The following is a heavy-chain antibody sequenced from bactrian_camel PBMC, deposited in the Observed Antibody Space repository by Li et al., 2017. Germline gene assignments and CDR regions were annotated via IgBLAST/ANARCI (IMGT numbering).Heavy chain of an antibody. J-gene: IGHJ4*01. V-gene: IGHV3S6*01. Sequence: HVQLVESGGGSVQAGGSLRLSCAASGYDYTAISMAWFRQAPGKGLEWVSSITSEGSNVYYADSVKGRITISRDNVKNTLYLQLDSLNTEDTAMYYCAKDPKMYGGSWLSPDIDHWGQGTQVTVS. CDR1: GYDYTAIS. CDR3: AKDPKMYGGSWLSPDIDH. D-gene: IGHD6*01. CDR2: ITSEGSNV.